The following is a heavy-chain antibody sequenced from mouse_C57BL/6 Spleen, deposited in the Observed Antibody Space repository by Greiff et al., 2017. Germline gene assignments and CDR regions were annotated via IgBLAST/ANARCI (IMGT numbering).Heavy chain of an antibody. CDR2: INPGSGST. Sequence: QVQLKESGAELVRPGTSVKVSCKASGYAFTNYLIEWVKQRPGQGLEWIGVINPGSGSTNYNEKFKGKATLTADKSSSTAYMQLSSLTSEDSAVYFCSRPIYYGNYAFDYWGQGTTLTVSS. CDR1: GYAFTNYL. D-gene: IGHD2-1*01. CDR3: SRPIYYGNYAFDY. V-gene: IGHV1-54*01. J-gene: IGHJ2*01.